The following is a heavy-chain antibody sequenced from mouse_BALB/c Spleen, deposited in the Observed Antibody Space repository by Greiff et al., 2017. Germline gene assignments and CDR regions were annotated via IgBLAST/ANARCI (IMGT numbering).Heavy chain of an antibody. V-gene: IGHV2-9*02. CDR1: GFSLTSYG. Sequence: VKLMESGPGLVAPSQSLSITCTVSGFSLTSYGVHWVRQPPGKGLEWLGVIWAGGSTNYNSALMSRLSISKDNSKSQVFLKMNSLQTDDTAMYYCARDQRTPYWYFDVWGAGTTVTVSS. J-gene: IGHJ1*01. CDR2: IWAGGST. CDR3: ARDQRTPYWYFDV. D-gene: IGHD5-1*01.